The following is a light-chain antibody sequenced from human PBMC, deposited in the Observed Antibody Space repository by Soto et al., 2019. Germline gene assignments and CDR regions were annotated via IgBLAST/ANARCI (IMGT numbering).Light chain of an antibody. J-gene: IGLJ3*02. CDR1: SSNIGAGFD. CDR2: GNN. V-gene: IGLV1-40*01. CDR3: QSYDISLSTSSPSWV. Sequence: QSVLTQPPSVSGAPGQRVTISCTGSSSNIGAGFDVHWYQQFPGTAPQLLIYGNNNRPSGVPDRFTGSKSGTSASLDITGLQAEDEADYYCQSYDISLSTSSPSWVFGGGTKLTV.